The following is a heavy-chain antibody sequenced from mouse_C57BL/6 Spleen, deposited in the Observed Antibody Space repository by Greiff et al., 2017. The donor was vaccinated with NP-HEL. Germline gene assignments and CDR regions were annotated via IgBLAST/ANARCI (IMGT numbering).Heavy chain of an antibody. CDR3: ARDYGNYGRAMDY. D-gene: IGHD2-1*01. V-gene: IGHV5-16*01. J-gene: IGHJ4*01. Sequence: EVMLVESEGGLVQPGSSMKLSCTASGFTFSDYYMAWVRQVPEKGLEWVANINYDGSSTYYLDSLKSRFIISRDNAKNILYLQMSSLKSEDTATYYCARDYGNYGRAMDYWGQGTSVTVSS. CDR2: INYDGSST. CDR1: GFTFSDYY.